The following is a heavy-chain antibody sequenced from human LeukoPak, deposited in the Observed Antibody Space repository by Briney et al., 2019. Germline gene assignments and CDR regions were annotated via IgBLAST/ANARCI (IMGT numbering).Heavy chain of an antibody. Sequence: ASVKVSCKVSGYTLTELSMHWVRQAPGKGLEWMGGFDPEDGETIYAQKFQGRVTMTEDTSTDTAHMELSSLRSEDTAVYYCATVLTTVTRFDYWGQGTLVTVSS. CDR2: FDPEDGET. V-gene: IGHV1-24*01. CDR3: ATVLTTVTRFDY. CDR1: GYTLTELS. J-gene: IGHJ4*02. D-gene: IGHD4-17*01.